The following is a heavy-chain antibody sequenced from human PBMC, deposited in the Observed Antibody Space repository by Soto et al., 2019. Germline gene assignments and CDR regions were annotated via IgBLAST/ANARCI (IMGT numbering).Heavy chain of an antibody. Sequence: PGGSLRLSCAASGFTFSSYGMHWVRQAPGKGLEWVAVISYDGSNKYYADSVKGRFTISRDNSKNTLYLQMNSLRAEDTAVYYCAKVMLQSRYYYYYGMDVWGQGTTVTVSS. V-gene: IGHV3-30*18. CDR3: AKVMLQSRYYYYYGMDV. CDR2: ISYDGSNK. D-gene: IGHD2-15*01. J-gene: IGHJ6*02. CDR1: GFTFSSYG.